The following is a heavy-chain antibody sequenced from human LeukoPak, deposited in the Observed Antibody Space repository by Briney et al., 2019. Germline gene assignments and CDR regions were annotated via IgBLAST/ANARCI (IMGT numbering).Heavy chain of an antibody. CDR3: ARHVGGSYRFFDC. CDR1: GGSITSSSYY. J-gene: IGHJ4*02. V-gene: IGHV4-39*01. CDR2: ISYTGRT. D-gene: IGHD1-26*01. Sequence: SETLSLTCTVSGGSITSSSYYWGWIRQPPGKGLEWIGSISYTGRTYYNPSLKSRVTVSVDTSKNQFSLRLSCVTAADTALYYCARHVGGSYRFFDCWGQGILVTVSS.